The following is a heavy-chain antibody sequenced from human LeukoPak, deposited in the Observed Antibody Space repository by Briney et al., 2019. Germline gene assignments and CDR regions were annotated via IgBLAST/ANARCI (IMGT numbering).Heavy chain of an antibody. CDR2: IYYSGST. V-gene: IGHV4-59*08. CDR3: ARHPRVRDIFTGLHVFDY. Sequence: SETLSLTCTGSGGSISSYYWRWIRQPPGKGLEWIEYIYYSGSTNYNPSLKSRVTISVDTSKNQFSLKLSSVTAADTAVYYCARHPRVRDIFTGLHVFDYWGQGTLVTVSS. CDR1: GGSISSYY. D-gene: IGHD3-9*01. J-gene: IGHJ4*02.